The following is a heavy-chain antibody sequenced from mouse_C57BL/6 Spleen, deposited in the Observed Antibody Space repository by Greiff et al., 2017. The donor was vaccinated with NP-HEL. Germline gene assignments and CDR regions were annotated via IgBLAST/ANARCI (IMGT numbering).Heavy chain of an antibody. CDR1: GYTFTTYP. J-gene: IGHJ1*03. D-gene: IGHD2-4*01. CDR2: FHPYNDDT. Sequence: QVHVKQSGAELVKPGASVKMSCKASGYTFTTYPIEWMKQNHGKSLEWIGNFHPYNDDTKYNEKFKGKATLTVEKSSSTVYLELSRLTSDDSAVYYCARRGYDYDERYFDVWGTGTTVTVSS. V-gene: IGHV1-47*01. CDR3: ARRGYDYDERYFDV.